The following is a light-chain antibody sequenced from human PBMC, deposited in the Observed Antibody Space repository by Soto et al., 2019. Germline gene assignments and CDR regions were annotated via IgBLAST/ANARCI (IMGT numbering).Light chain of an antibody. CDR1: QSVLYSSNNKNY. J-gene: IGKJ2*01. V-gene: IGKV4-1*01. Sequence: DIVMTQSPDSLAVSLGERATINCKSSQSVLYSSNNKNYLAWYQQKPGQPPKLLIYWASTRESGVPDRFSGSGSGTDFALTISSLQAVDVAVYYCQQDYSTAYTFGQGTKLEIK. CDR3: QQDYSTAYT. CDR2: WAS.